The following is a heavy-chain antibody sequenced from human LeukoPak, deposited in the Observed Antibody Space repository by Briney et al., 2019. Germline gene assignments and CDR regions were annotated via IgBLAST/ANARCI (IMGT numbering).Heavy chain of an antibody. V-gene: IGHV4-59*01. CDR1: GGSISSYY. J-gene: IGHJ6*03. Sequence: PSETLSLTCTVSGGSISSYYWSWIRQPPGKGLEWIGYIYYSGSTNCNPSLKSRVTISVDTSKNQFSLKLSSVTAADTAVYYCASNWNYPNYYYYYMDVWGKGTTVTVSS. CDR2: IYYSGST. D-gene: IGHD1-7*01. CDR3: ASNWNYPNYYYYYMDV.